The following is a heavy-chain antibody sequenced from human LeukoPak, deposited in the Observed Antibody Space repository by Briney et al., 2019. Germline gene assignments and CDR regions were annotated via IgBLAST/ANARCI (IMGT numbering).Heavy chain of an antibody. D-gene: IGHD3-22*01. Sequence: GGSLRLSCAASGFTFSSYGMHWVRQAPGKGLEWVSAISGSGGSTYYADSVKGRFTISRDNSKNTLYLQMNSLRAEDTAVYYCARDHLYYYDSSGYSTLFGFDYWGQGTLVTVSS. J-gene: IGHJ4*02. CDR1: GFTFSSYG. V-gene: IGHV3-23*01. CDR2: ISGSGGST. CDR3: ARDHLYYYDSSGYSTLFGFDY.